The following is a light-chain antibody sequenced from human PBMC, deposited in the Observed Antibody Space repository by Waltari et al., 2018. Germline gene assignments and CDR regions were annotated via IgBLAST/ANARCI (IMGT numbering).Light chain of an antibody. V-gene: IGKV2-30*02. CDR3: MQGTHWPRT. CDR2: KVS. Sequence: DVVMTQSPLSLPVTLGQPASISCRSSQSLVHSDGATYLNWFQKRPGQSPRRLIYKVSNRDSGVPDRFSGSGSGTDFTLKISRVEAEDVAVYYCMQGTHWPRTFGQGTKVEIK. J-gene: IGKJ1*01. CDR1: QSLVHSDGATY.